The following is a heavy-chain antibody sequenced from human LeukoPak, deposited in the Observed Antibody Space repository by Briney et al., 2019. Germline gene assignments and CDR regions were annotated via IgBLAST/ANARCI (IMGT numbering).Heavy chain of an antibody. CDR3: AHRRDDYGDSDAFDI. J-gene: IGHJ3*02. V-gene: IGHV2-5*02. D-gene: IGHD4-17*01. Sequence: SGPTLVKPTQTLTLTCTFSGFSLSTSGVGVGWIRQPPGKALEWLALIYWDDDKRYSPSLKSRLTITKDTSKNQVVLTITNMDPVDTATYYCAHRRDDYGDSDAFDIWGQGTMVTVSS. CDR1: GFSLSTSGVG. CDR2: IYWDDDK.